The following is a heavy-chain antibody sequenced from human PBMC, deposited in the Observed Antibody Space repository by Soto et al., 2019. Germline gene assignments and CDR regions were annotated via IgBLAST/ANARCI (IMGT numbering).Heavy chain of an antibody. J-gene: IGHJ6*02. Sequence: PSETLSLTCAVSGGSISSSNWWSWVRQPPGKGLEWIGEIYHSGSTNYNPSLKSRVTISLDKSNNQFSLRLSSVTAADTAVYYCAREGDGNYYGMDVWGQGTTVTVSS. V-gene: IGHV4-4*02. D-gene: IGHD3-16*01. CDR3: AREGDGNYYGMDV. CDR2: IYHSGST. CDR1: GGSISSSNW.